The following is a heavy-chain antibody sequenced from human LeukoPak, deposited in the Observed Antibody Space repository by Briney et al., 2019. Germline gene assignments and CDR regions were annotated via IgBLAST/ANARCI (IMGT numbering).Heavy chain of an antibody. CDR1: GYTFTSYD. V-gene: IGHV1-8*01. CDR2: MNPNSGNT. CDR3: AKRVVATIRRLGGNWFDP. J-gene: IGHJ5*02. Sequence: ASVKVSCKASGYTFTSYDINWVRQATGQGLEWMGWMNPNSGNTGYAQKFQGRVTMTRNTSISTAYMELSSLRSEDTAVYYCAKRVVATIRRLGGNWFDPWGQGTLVTVSS. D-gene: IGHD5-12*01.